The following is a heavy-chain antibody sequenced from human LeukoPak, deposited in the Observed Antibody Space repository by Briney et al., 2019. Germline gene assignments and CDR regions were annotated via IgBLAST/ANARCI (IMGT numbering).Heavy chain of an antibody. CDR2: INHSGST. V-gene: IGHV4-34*01. J-gene: IGHJ6*04. D-gene: IGHD6-13*01. CDR1: GGSFSGYY. CDR3: XXPQTRYSRAMDV. Sequence: SETLSLTCAVYGGSFSGYYWSWIRQPPGKGLEWIGEINHSGSTNYNPSLKSRVTISVDTSKNQYSLKLSSVTAADTAVYYCXXPQTRYSRAMDVWGKGTTVTISS.